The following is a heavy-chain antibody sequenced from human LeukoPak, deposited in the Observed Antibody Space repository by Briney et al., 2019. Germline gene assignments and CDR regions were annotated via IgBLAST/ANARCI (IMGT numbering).Heavy chain of an antibody. CDR1: VFTFSSYW. V-gene: IGHV3-7*01. J-gene: IGHJ6*02. D-gene: IGHD1-14*01. CDR2: IKQDGSEK. Sequence: GGSLRLSCAASVFTFSSYWMSWVRQAPWKGLEWVANIKQDGSEKYYVDSVKGRFTISRDNAKNSLYLQMNSLRAEDTAVYYCARDATVYGMDVWGQGTTVTVSS. CDR3: ARDATVYGMDV.